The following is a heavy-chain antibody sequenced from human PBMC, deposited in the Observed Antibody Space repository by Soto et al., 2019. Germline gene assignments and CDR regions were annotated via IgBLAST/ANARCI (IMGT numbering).Heavy chain of an antibody. CDR2: ISWNSDSI. CDR3: ASGRGYDILTGYYPYFDY. Sequence: GGSMRLSCAASGFTFDDYAMHWVRQAPGKGLEWVSGISWNSDSIGYADSVKGRFTISRDNAKKSLYLQMNSLRAEDTALYYCASGRGYDILTGYYPYFDYWGQGTLVTVSS. V-gene: IGHV3-9*01. J-gene: IGHJ4*02. CDR1: GFTFDDYA. D-gene: IGHD3-9*01.